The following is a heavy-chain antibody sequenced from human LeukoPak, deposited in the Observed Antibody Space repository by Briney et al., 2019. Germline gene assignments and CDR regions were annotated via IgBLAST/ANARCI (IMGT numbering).Heavy chain of an antibody. V-gene: IGHV3-23*01. J-gene: IGHJ4*02. CDR3: ARSLIAVAGYFDY. Sequence: PGGSLRLSCAASGFTFSSYAMSWVRQAPGKGLEWVSAIRGSGGSTYYADSVKGRFTISRDNSKNTLYLQMNSLRAEDTAVYYCARSLIAVAGYFDYWGQGTLVTVSS. CDR2: IRGSGGST. CDR1: GFTFSSYA. D-gene: IGHD6-19*01.